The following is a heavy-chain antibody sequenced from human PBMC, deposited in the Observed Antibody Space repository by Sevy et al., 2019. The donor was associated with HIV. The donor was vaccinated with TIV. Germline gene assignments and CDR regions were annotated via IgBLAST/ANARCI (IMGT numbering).Heavy chain of an antibody. V-gene: IGHV3-48*02. CDR3: TRVVISYRYRSAIVDN. D-gene: IGHD3-10*01. CDR2: ISSISSTK. CDR1: GFTFSSYS. Sequence: GGSLRLSCVASGFTFSSYSMNWVRQAPGKGLEWVSYISSISSTKNYADSVKGRFTISRDNAKNSLYLQMNGLRDEDTAVYYCTRVVISYRYRSAIVDNWGQGTLVTVSS. J-gene: IGHJ4*02.